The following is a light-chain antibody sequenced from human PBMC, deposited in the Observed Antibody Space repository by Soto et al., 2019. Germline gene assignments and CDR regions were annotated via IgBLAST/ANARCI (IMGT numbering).Light chain of an antibody. J-gene: IGKJ5*01. CDR1: QSVSSY. Sequence: TQSGRTLSLKQGERAILCSRASQSVSSYLAWYQQKPGPAPRLLIYGASSRAIGTPDRFYGIGSGSYSFRSIDILKPKGSALYYGQPCCAAGSLGRGTRLEIK. CDR3: QPCCAAGS. V-gene: IGKV3-20*01. CDR2: GAS.